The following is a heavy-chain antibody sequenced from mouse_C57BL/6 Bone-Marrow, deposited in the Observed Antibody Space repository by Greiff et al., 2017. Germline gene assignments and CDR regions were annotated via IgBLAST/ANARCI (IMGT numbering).Heavy chain of an antibody. CDR2: ISSGGDYI. Sequence: EVQGVESGEGLVKPGGSLKLSCAASGFTFSSYAMSWVRQTPEKRLEWVAYISSGGDYIYYADTVKGRFTISRDNARNTLYLQMSSLKSEDTAMDYCTRAPNWYFDVWGTGTTVTVSS. V-gene: IGHV5-9-1*02. CDR1: GFTFSSYA. J-gene: IGHJ1*03. CDR3: TRAPNWYFDV.